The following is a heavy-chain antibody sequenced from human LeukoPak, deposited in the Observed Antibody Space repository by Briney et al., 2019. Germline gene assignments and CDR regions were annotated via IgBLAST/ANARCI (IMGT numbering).Heavy chain of an antibody. CDR2: IYENDEK. CDR3: AHRHRGVASDI. V-gene: IGHV2-5*01. J-gene: IGHJ3*02. Sequence: SGPTLVKPTQTLRLTCTFSGFSFSSGGVGVGWIRQPPGKALEWFGVIYENDEKLYSSSLQNRLSITKDTSRNQVVLTMANMDPVDTATYYCAHRHRGVASDIWGQGTMVTVSS. D-gene: IGHD2-15*01. CDR1: GFSFSSGGVG.